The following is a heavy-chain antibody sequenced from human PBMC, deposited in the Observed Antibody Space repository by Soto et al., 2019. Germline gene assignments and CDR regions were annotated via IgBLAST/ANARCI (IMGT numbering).Heavy chain of an antibody. V-gene: IGHV3-49*04. CDR2: IRGKAYGGTT. J-gene: IGHJ4*02. Sequence: GGSLRLSCAASGFTFSSYWMHWVRQAPGKGLVWVGFIRGKAYGGTTEYAASVKGRFTVSRGDSKSIAYLQMNSLKSEDTAMYYCTRGLSSGWNYFDYWGQGTQVTVSS. CDR3: TRGLSSGWNYFDY. CDR1: GFTFSSYW. D-gene: IGHD6-19*01.